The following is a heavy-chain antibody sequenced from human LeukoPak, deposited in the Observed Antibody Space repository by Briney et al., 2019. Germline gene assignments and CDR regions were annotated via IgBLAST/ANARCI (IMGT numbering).Heavy chain of an antibody. J-gene: IGHJ6*02. CDR3: ARDQEQQLVPDYYYYGMDV. D-gene: IGHD6-13*01. Sequence: GASVKVSCKVSGYSLTELSMLWVRQAPGKGLEWMGGFDPEDGETIYAQKFQGRITMTEDTSTDTAYMELSSLRSEDTAVYYCARDQEQQLVPDYYYYGMDVWGQGTTVTVSS. V-gene: IGHV1-24*01. CDR2: FDPEDGET. CDR1: GYSLTELS.